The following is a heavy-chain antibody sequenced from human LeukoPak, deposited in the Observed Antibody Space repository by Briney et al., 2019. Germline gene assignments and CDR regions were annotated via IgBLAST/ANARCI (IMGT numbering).Heavy chain of an antibody. V-gene: IGHV3-66*01. CDR1: GFTVRSNY. Sequence: GGSLRLSCAASGFTVRSNYMSWVRQAPGKGLEWVSIIYSGGTTYYADSVKGRFTISRDNSKNTLYLQMNSLRAEDTAVYYCARDLSVGAKPDLGFDYWGQGTLVTVSS. CDR2: IYSGGTT. D-gene: IGHD1-26*01. CDR3: ARDLSVGAKPDLGFDY. J-gene: IGHJ4*02.